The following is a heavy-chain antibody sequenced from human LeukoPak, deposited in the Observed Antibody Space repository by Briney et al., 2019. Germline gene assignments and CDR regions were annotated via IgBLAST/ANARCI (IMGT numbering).Heavy chain of an antibody. J-gene: IGHJ4*02. Sequence: SVKVSCKASGGTFSSYAISWVRQAPGQGLEWMGGIIPIFGTANYAQKFQGRVTITTDESTSTAYMELSSLRSEGTAVYYCARSGYSYGYIHFDYWGQGTLVTVSS. D-gene: IGHD5-18*01. CDR1: GGTFSSYA. CDR2: IIPIFGTA. CDR3: ARSGYSYGYIHFDY. V-gene: IGHV1-69*05.